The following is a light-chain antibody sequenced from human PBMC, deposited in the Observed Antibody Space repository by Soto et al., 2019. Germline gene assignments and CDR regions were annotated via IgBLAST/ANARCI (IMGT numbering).Light chain of an antibody. CDR3: CSYAGSSTYV. V-gene: IGLV2-23*01. Sequence: QSVLTQPPSASGFPGQSVTISCTGTSXVVGYYDYVSWYQQHPGKAPKLVIYEGSKRPSGVSNRFSGSKSGNTASLTISILQAEDEADYYCCSYAGSSTYVFGTGTKVTVL. CDR1: SXVVGYYDY. CDR2: EGS. J-gene: IGLJ1*01.